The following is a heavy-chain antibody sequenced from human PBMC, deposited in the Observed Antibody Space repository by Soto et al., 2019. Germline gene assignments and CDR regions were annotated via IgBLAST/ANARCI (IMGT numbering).Heavy chain of an antibody. CDR1: GGTFSSYA. CDR2: IIPIFGTA. Sequence: QVQLVQSGAEVKKPGSSVKVSCKASGGTFSSYAISWVRQAPGQGLEWMGGIIPIFGTANYAQKLQGRVTMTAAESTSTAYMELSSLRPEDTAVYYCARGKDGYNLRGYFDYWGQGTLVTVSS. J-gene: IGHJ4*02. D-gene: IGHD5-12*01. V-gene: IGHV1-69*12. CDR3: ARGKDGYNLRGYFDY.